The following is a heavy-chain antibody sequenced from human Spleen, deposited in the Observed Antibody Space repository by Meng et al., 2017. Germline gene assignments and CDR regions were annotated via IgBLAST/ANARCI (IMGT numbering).Heavy chain of an antibody. V-gene: IGHV4-4*02. CDR1: GASMATTIW. CDR2: IHLGGRP. Sequence: QVQVGEVGPGLVGPSGTPPFTCAVSGASMATTIWWGWVRQPPGKGLEWIGEIHLGGRPNYSPSLKSRVTISVDKSNNELSLKLTSVTAADTAVYFCVRIFDSRAQGTLVTVSS. J-gene: IGHJ4*02. CDR3: VRIFDS.